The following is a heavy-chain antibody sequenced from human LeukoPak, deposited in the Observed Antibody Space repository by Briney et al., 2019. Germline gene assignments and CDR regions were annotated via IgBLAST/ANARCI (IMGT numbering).Heavy chain of an antibody. CDR1: GFTFSSYA. J-gene: IGHJ4*02. Sequence: GGSLRLSCAASGFTFSSYAMSWVRQAPGKGLEWVSAISGSGGSTYYADSVKGRFTISRDNSKNTLYLQMNSLRAEDTAVYYCARALGYCSSASCYYFDNWGQGTLVTVSS. CDR2: ISGSGGST. D-gene: IGHD2-2*01. V-gene: IGHV3-23*01. CDR3: ARALGYCSSASCYYFDN.